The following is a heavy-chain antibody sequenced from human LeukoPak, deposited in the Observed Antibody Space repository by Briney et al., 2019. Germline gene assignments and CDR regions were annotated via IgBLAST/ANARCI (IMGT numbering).Heavy chain of an antibody. D-gene: IGHD3-9*01. J-gene: IGHJ4*02. Sequence: ASVKVSCKASGYTFTGYYMHWVRQAPGQGLEWMGWINPNSGGTNYAQKFQGRVTMTRDTSISTAYMELSRLRSDDAAVYYCARDMDILTGSSFDYWGQGTLVTVSS. CDR3: ARDMDILTGSSFDY. CDR1: GYTFTGYY. V-gene: IGHV1-2*02. CDR2: INPNSGGT.